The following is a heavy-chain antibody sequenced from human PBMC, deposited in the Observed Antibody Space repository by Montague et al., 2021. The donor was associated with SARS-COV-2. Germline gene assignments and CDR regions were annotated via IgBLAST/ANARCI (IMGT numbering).Heavy chain of an antibody. V-gene: IGHV4-31*03. CDR1: GGSMISCGYY. D-gene: IGHD3-3*01. CDR2: VYSGGTT. Sequence: TLSLTCNVSGGSMISCGYYWSWIRQPPGKGLEWIGYVYSGGTTYYNPSLKSRVTISEDMSKNQFSLRLTSVTAADTAVYYCVRDGGLRFSGGVMDVWGQGTTVTVSS. CDR3: VRDGGLRFSGGVMDV. J-gene: IGHJ6*02.